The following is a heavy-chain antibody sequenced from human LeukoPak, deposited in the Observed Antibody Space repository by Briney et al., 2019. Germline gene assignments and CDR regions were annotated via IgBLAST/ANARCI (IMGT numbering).Heavy chain of an antibody. Sequence: GGSLRLSCAASGFTFSTYNMNWVRQAPGKGLEWVSSISSSGSYIHYADSVKGRFTISRDNAKNSLYLQMNSLRAEDTAVYYCARDIVVAVASTYYYYYGMDVWGKGTTVTVSS. J-gene: IGHJ6*04. D-gene: IGHD2-15*01. CDR1: GFTFSTYN. CDR2: ISSSGSYI. V-gene: IGHV3-21*06. CDR3: ARDIVVAVASTYYYYYGMDV.